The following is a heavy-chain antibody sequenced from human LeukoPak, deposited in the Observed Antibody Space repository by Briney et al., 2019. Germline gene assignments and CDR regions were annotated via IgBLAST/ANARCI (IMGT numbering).Heavy chain of an antibody. CDR3: ARGDSGYDYGFDN. CDR1: GGTFSSHA. CDR2: IIPIFGTT. Sequence: SVTVSCKAPGGTFSSHAISWVRQAPGQGHEWVGGIIPIFGTTNYAQKFQGRVTITTDESTSTGYMELRSLRSDDTAVYYCARGDSGYDYGFDNWGQGTLVTVSS. J-gene: IGHJ4*02. D-gene: IGHD5-12*01. V-gene: IGHV1-69*05.